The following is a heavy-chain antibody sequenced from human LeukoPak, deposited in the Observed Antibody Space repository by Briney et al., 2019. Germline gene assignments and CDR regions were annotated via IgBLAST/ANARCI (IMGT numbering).Heavy chain of an antibody. D-gene: IGHD2-21*02. CDR2: IYYSGST. CDR3: ASGYCGGACQLGGVDM. CDR1: GGSFSSYY. J-gene: IGHJ3*02. Sequence: PSETLSLTCTVSGGSFSSYYWSWIRQPPGKGLERIGYIYYSGSTDYNPSLKSRVTISLDTSGNQFSLKLSSVTAADTAVYYCASGYCGGACQLGGVDMWGQGTMVTVSS. V-gene: IGHV4-59*01.